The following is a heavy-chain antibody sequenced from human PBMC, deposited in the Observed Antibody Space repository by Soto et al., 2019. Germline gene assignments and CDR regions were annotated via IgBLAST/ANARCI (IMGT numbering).Heavy chain of an antibody. CDR1: GYTFTSYY. CDR3: AKDPREYCNSISCYHDAFDI. D-gene: IGHD2-2*01. V-gene: IGHV1-46*01. CDR2: INPSGGST. Sequence: GASVKVSCKASGYTFTSYYMHWVRQAPGQGLEWMGIINPSGGSTSYAQKFQGRVTMTRDTSTSTVYMELSSLRSEDTAVYYFAKDPREYCNSISCYHDAFDIWGQGTMVTVSS. J-gene: IGHJ3*02.